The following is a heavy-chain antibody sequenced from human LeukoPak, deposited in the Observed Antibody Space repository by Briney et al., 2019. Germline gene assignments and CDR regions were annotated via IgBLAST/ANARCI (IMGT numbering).Heavy chain of an antibody. Sequence: PGGSLRLSCAASGFTFSSYAMHWVRQAPGKGLEWVAVISYDGSNKYYADSVKGRFTISRDNSKNTLYLQMNSLRAEDTAVYYCAREDQLLSGGYFDYWGQGTLVTVSS. J-gene: IGHJ4*02. CDR1: GFTFSSYA. V-gene: IGHV3-30-3*01. CDR3: AREDQLLSGGYFDY. CDR2: ISYDGSNK. D-gene: IGHD2-2*01.